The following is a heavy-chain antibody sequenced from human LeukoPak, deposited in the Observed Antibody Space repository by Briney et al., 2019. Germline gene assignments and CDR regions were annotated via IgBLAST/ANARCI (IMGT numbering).Heavy chain of an antibody. Sequence: GGSLRLSCAASGFTFSSYAMSWVRQAPGKGLEWVSAISGSGDSTYYGDSVKGRFTISRDNSKITLYLKMNSLRAEDTAVYYCAKSYNGYESKPDYWGQGTLVTVSS. J-gene: IGHJ4*02. CDR1: GFTFSSYA. CDR3: AKSYNGYESKPDY. CDR2: ISGSGDST. V-gene: IGHV3-23*01. D-gene: IGHD5-12*01.